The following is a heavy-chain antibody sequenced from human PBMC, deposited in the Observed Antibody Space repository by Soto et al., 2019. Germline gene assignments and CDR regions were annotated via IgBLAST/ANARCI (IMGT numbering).Heavy chain of an antibody. V-gene: IGHV3-15*01. CDR2: IKSKTDGGTT. D-gene: IGHD3-16*02. J-gene: IGHJ5*02. Sequence: GGSLRLSCAASGFTFSNAWMSWVRQAPGKGLEWVGRIKSKTDGGTTDYAAPVKGRFTISRDDSKNTLYLQMNSLKTEDTAVYYCTTLQVMITFGGVIVPWGQGTLVTVSS. CDR1: GFTFSNAW. CDR3: TTLQVMITFGGVIVP.